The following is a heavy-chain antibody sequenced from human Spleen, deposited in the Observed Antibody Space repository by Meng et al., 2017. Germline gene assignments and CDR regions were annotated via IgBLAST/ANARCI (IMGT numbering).Heavy chain of an antibody. CDR2: INPKSGDT. Sequence: VPPVQSGAKVKKLEASVKVSCKASGYSFTDYWLHWVRRAPGQGLEWMGRINPKSGDTHYAQRFQGRVTMTGDTSISTAYMELSGLRSDDTAMYYCARDEDISAAGKLFSDYWGQGTLVTVSS. CDR1: GYSFTDYW. D-gene: IGHD6-13*01. J-gene: IGHJ4*02. V-gene: IGHV1-2*06. CDR3: ARDEDISAAGKLFSDY.